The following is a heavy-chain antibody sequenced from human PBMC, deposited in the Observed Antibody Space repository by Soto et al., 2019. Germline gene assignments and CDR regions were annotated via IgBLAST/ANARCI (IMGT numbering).Heavy chain of an antibody. J-gene: IGHJ6*02. D-gene: IGHD3-10*01. CDR2: INHSGST. Sequence: PSETLSLTCAVYGGSFSGYYWSWIRQPPGKGLEWIGEINHSGSTNYNPSLKSRVTISVDTSKNQFSLKLSSVTAADTAVYYCARVSKVLLWFGEGNYYYGMDVWGQGTTVTVS. V-gene: IGHV4-34*01. CDR1: GGSFSGYY. CDR3: ARVSKVLLWFGEGNYYYGMDV.